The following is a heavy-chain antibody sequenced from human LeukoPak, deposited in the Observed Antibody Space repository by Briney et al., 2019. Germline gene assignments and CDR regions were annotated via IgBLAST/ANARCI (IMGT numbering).Heavy chain of an antibody. V-gene: IGHV1-69*04. J-gene: IGHJ4*02. Sequence: ASVKVSCKASGSTFISYAITWVRQAPGQGLEWMGRIIPILGIANYAQKFQGRVTITAYTFTSTAYMELSSLRSEDTAVYYCARGNSDYGETYYLDYWGQGTLVTVSS. D-gene: IGHD4-17*01. CDR2: IIPILGIA. CDR1: GSTFISYA. CDR3: ARGNSDYGETYYLDY.